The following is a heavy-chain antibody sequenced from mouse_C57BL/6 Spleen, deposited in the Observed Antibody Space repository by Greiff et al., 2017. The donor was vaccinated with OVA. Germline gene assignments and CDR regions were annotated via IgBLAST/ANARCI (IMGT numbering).Heavy chain of an antibody. J-gene: IGHJ1*03. CDR1: GYTFTDYE. CDR2: IDPETGGT. CDR3: TRYEDYSYWYFDV. Sequence: VKLQQSGAELVRPGASVTLSCKASGYTFTDYEMHWVKQTPVHGLEWIGAIDPETGGTAYNQKFKGKAILTADKSSSTAYMELRSLTSEDSAVYYCTRYEDYSYWYFDVWGTGTTVTVSS. D-gene: IGHD2-10*02. V-gene: IGHV1-15*01.